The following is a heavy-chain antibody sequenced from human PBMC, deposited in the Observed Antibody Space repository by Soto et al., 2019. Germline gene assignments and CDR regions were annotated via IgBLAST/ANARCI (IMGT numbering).Heavy chain of an antibody. J-gene: IGHJ5*02. D-gene: IGHD3-10*01. CDR1: GDSISSGNPY. Sequence: SETLSLTCTVSGDSISSGNPYWSWIRQPPGKGLEWIGYIFYSGTTYYNPYLKSRLTMSVDTSKNQFSLKLSSVTAADTAVYYCARTDYGTAYFDPWGQGSLVTVSS. CDR2: IFYSGTT. V-gene: IGHV4-30-4*01. CDR3: ARTDYGTAYFDP.